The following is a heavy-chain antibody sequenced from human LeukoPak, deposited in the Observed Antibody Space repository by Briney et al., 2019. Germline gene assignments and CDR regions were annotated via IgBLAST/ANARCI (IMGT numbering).Heavy chain of an antibody. CDR2: INPNSGGT. CDR1: VYTFTAYY. J-gene: IGHJ4*02. CDR3: ARASPYYSTGY. V-gene: IGHV1-2*02. D-gene: IGHD6-13*01. Sequence: GASVTVSYKPSVYTFTAYYMHWVRQAPGQGLEWMGWINPNSGGTNYAQKFQGRVTMTSDTSISTAYMELSRLRSDDTAVYYCARASPYYSTGYWGQGTLVTVSS.